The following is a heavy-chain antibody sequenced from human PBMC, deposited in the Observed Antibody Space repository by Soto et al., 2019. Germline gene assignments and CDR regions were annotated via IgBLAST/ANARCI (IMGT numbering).Heavy chain of an antibody. D-gene: IGHD1-26*01. CDR2: IYASGSP. V-gene: IGHV4-59*02. J-gene: IGHJ1*01. CDR3: ARGVGSSPPQY. Sequence: SETLSLTCTISGGSVSFYYWSWIRQSTGQGLEWIGYIYASGSPYYNPSLRSRVTISADTSKNQISLKLTSPTAADTAVYYCARGVGSSPPQYWGRGTLVTVSS. CDR1: GGSVSFYY.